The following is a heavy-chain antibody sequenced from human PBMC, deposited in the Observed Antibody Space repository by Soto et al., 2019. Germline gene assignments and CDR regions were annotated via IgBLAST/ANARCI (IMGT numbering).Heavy chain of an antibody. V-gene: IGHV1-46*01. Sequence: ASVKVSCKASGYTFTSYYMHWVRQAPGQGLEWMGIINPSGGSTSYAQKFQGRVTMTRDTSKNQFSLKLSSVTAADTAVYYCARAPGSTGTTGFDYWGQGTLVTVSS. CDR2: INPSGGST. CDR3: ARAPGSTGTTGFDY. D-gene: IGHD1-1*01. CDR1: GYTFTSYY. J-gene: IGHJ4*02.